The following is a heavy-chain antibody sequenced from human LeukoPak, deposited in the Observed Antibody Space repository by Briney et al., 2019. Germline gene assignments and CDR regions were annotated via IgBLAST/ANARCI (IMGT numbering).Heavy chain of an antibody. CDR2: ISADGKA. V-gene: IGHV3-43*02. Sequence: GGSLRLSCAASGMNFERYAMHWVRQRPGKGLEWVGVISADGKADHAGAVKGCFTVSRDNSKDSLSLQMSSLRDEDTALYYCATWAFYHDLDVWGQGTTVIVSS. D-gene: IGHD1-26*01. CDR1: GMNFERYA. CDR3: ATWAFYHDLDV. J-gene: IGHJ6*02.